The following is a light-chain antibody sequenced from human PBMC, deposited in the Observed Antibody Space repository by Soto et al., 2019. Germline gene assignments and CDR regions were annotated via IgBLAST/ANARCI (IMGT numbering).Light chain of an antibody. V-gene: IGKV1-39*01. CDR1: QSISTY. Sequence: DIQMTQSPSSLAASVGDRVTISCRASQSISTYLSWYQQKPGKAPKLLIYAASIFQSGVPSRFSGSVSGTDFTLTVSSLQTEDFATYYCQQSYSTPRTFGQGTKVEIK. J-gene: IGKJ1*01. CDR3: QQSYSTPRT. CDR2: AAS.